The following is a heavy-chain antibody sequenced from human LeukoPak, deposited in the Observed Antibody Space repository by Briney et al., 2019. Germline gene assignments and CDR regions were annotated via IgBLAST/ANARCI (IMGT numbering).Heavy chain of an antibody. V-gene: IGHV4-59*01. CDR1: GGSISSYY. CDR2: IYYSGST. Sequence: SETLSLTCTVSGGSISSYYLSWIRQPPGKGLEWIGYIYYSGSTNYNPSLKSRVTISVDTSKNQFSLKLSSVTAADKAVYYCARVGTYGSGSYLSWSDYWGQGTLVTVSS. J-gene: IGHJ4*02. D-gene: IGHD3-10*01. CDR3: ARVGTYGSGSYLSWSDY.